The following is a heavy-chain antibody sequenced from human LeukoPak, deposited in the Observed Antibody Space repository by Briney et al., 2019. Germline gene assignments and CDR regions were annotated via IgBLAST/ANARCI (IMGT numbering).Heavy chain of an antibody. V-gene: IGHV3-48*03. J-gene: IGHJ4*02. CDR1: GFTFSNYE. Sequence: GGSLRLSCAASGFTFSNYEMNWVRQAPGKGLEWVSYISSSGSTIYYADSVKGRFTISRDNAKNSLYLQMNSLRAEDTAVYYCARAAYCGGDCYPLDYWGQGTLVTVSS. D-gene: IGHD2-21*02. CDR3: ARAAYCGGDCYPLDY. CDR2: ISSSGSTI.